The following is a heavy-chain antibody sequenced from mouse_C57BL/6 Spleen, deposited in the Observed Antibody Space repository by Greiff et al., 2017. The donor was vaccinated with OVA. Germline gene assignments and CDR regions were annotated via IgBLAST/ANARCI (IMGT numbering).Heavy chain of an antibody. D-gene: IGHD1-1*01. V-gene: IGHV1-80*01. J-gene: IGHJ1*03. CDR3: AREYYYGSSYEYFDV. CDR1: GYAFSSYW. CDR2: IYPGDGDT. Sequence: QVQLKQSGAELVKPGASVKISCKASGYAFSSYWMNWVKQRPGKGLEWIGQIYPGDGDTNYNGKFKGKATLTADKSSSTAYMQLSSLTSEDSAVYFCAREYYYGSSYEYFDVWGTGTTVTVSS.